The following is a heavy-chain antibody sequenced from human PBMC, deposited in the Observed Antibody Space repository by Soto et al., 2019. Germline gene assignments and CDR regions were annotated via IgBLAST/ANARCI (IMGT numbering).Heavy chain of an antibody. V-gene: IGHV3-30*18. CDR3: AKRDDYYNSSGYYLAAFEI. J-gene: IGHJ3*02. CDR2: ISYDGSNK. CDR1: GFTFSSYG. D-gene: IGHD3-22*01. Sequence: QVQLVESGGGVVQPGRSLRLSCAASGFTFSSYGMHWVRQAPGKGLERVAVISYDGSNKYYADSVKGRFTISRDNSKNTLYLKMNSLRADDTAVYYCAKRDDYYNSSGYYLAAFEIWGQGTMVTVSS.